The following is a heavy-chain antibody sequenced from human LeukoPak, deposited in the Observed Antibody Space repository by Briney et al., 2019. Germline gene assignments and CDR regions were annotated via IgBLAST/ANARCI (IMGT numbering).Heavy chain of an antibody. J-gene: IGHJ4*02. CDR2: INPNSGGT. CDR1: GYIFTGYY. Sequence: ASVKVSCKASGYIFTGYYMHWVRQAPGQGLEWMGWINPNSGGTNYAQKFQGRVTMTRDTSISTAYMELSRLRSDDTAVYYCARAGVWFGEITDYWGQGTLVTVSS. D-gene: IGHD3-10*01. V-gene: IGHV1-2*02. CDR3: ARAGVWFGEITDY.